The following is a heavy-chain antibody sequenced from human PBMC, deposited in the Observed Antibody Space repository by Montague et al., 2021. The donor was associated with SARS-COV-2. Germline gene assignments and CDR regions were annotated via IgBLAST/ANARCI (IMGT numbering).Heavy chain of an antibody. CDR2: IYYGGTT. D-gene: IGHD3-10*01. CDR1: SGSIISSGYY. Sequence: SETLSLTCSVSSGSIISSGYYWGWIRQPPGKELEWIGNIYYGGTTYYNPSLQSRGTISVDTSKNRLSLRLSSVTAADTAVYFCARGMIRGVTTPFDYWGQGSQVTVSS. J-gene: IGHJ4*02. CDR3: ARGMIRGVTTPFDY. V-gene: IGHV4-39*02.